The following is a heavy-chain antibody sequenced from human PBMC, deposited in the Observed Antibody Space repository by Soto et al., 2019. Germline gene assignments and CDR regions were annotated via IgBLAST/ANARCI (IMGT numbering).Heavy chain of an antibody. V-gene: IGHV1-69*13. J-gene: IGHJ5*02. D-gene: IGHD2-2*01. CDR1: GGSFSSYI. CDR3: ARAYASNKYWFDP. Sequence: VASVKVSCKASGGSFSSYIISWVRQAPGQGLEWMGGIIPIFGAADYAQKFQGRVTITADESTSTAYMELSTLRSEDTAVYYCARAYASNKYWFDPWGQGTLVTVSS. CDR2: IIPIFGAA.